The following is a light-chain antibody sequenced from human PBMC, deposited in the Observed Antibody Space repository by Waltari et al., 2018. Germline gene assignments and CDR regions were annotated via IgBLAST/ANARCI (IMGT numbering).Light chain of an antibody. V-gene: IGKV3-20*01. CDR2: GAS. CDR3: QHYGSASMYT. J-gene: IGKJ2*01. CDR1: QSINSIY. Sequence: EIVLTQSPGTLSLSPGERATLSARASQSINSIYLAWYQQKPGQAPRLLIYGASSRATGIPDRFSGSGSGTDFTLIISRLEPEDFAVYYCQHYGSASMYTFGQGTKLEIK.